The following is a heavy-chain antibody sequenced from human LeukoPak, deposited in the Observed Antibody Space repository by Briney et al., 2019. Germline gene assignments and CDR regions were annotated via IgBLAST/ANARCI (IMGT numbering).Heavy chain of an antibody. Sequence: ASVKVSCKTSGYTFTSYDINWVRQAPGQGVEWMGWISAYNGNTNYAQRLQGRVTMTTDTSTTTAYMEPRTLRSDDTAVYFCARGLRYGSNYFDYWGQGTLVTVSS. V-gene: IGHV1-18*01. CDR1: GYTFTSYD. J-gene: IGHJ4*02. CDR2: ISAYNGNT. D-gene: IGHD5/OR15-5a*01. CDR3: ARGLRYGSNYFDY.